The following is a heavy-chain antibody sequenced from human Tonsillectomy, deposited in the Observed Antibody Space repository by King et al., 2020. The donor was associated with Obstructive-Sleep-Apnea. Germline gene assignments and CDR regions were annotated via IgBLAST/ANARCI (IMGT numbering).Heavy chain of an antibody. CDR3: AKDRDTSGWFCDY. CDR2: ISWNNGSI. J-gene: IGHJ4*02. V-gene: IGHV3-9*01. D-gene: IGHD6-19*01. CDR1: GFTFDDYA. Sequence: QLVQSGGGLVQPGRSLRLSCAASGFTFDDYAMHWVRQAPGKGLEWVSGISWNNGSIAYADSVKGRFTISRANAKNSLYLQMNSLRVEDTALYYCAKDRDTSGWFCDYWGQGTPVTVSS.